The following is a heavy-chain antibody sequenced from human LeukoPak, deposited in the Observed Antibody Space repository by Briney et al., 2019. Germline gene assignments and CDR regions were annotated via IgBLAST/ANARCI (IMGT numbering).Heavy chain of an antibody. V-gene: IGHV3-23*01. D-gene: IGHD5-12*01. CDR3: AKGGGYEAQYYYYYLDV. Sequence: GGSLRLSCVASGFTFSSYGLSWVRQAPGKGLEWVSAIRGSGGSTYYADSVKGRFTISRDNSKNTLYLQMKSLRAEDTAVYYCAKGGGYEAQYYYYYLDVWGKGTTVTISS. CDR2: IRGSGGST. J-gene: IGHJ6*03. CDR1: GFTFSSYG.